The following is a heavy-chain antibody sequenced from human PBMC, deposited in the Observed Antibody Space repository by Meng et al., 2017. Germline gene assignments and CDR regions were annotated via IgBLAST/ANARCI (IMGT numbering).Heavy chain of an antibody. J-gene: IGHJ3*02. CDR3: ARHGIAAAGTRAFDI. D-gene: IGHD6-13*01. CDR2: IYPGDSDT. V-gene: IGHV5-51*01. CDR1: GYSFTSYW. Sequence: GESLKISCKGSGYSFTSYWIGWVRQMPGKGLEWMGIIYPGDSDTRYSPSFQGQVTISADKSISTAYLQWSSLKASDTAMYYCARHGIAAAGTRAFDIWGQGTMVTVSS.